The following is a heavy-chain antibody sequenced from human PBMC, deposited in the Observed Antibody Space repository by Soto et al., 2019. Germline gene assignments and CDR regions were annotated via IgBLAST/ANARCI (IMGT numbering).Heavy chain of an antibody. J-gene: IGHJ3*02. CDR2: IWYDGSNK. Sequence: QVQLVESGGGVVQPGRSLRLSCAASGFSFSSYGMHWVRQAPGKGLEWVAVIWYDGSNKYYADSVKGRFTISRDNSKNTLYLQMNSLRAEDTAVYYCARVFGLRDVFDIWGQGTMVTVSS. V-gene: IGHV3-33*01. CDR1: GFSFSSYG. CDR3: ARVFGLRDVFDI. D-gene: IGHD5-12*01.